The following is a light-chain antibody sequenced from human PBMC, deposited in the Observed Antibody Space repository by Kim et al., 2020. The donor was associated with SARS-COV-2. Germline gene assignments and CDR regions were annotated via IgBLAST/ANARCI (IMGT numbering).Light chain of an antibody. CDR3: SAWDSSLNAVV. CDR2: RSN. J-gene: IGLJ2*01. V-gene: IGLV10-54*01. Sequence: RQTATLTRTGNTNNVGYQGASWLQQHQGHPPKLLSYRSNNRPSGISDRLSASRSGNTASLTITGLQPEDEADYYCSAWDSSLNAVVFGGGTQLTVL. CDR1: TNNVGYQG.